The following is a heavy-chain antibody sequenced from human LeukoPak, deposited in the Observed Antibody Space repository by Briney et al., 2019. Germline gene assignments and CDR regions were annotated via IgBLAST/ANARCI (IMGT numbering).Heavy chain of an antibody. D-gene: IGHD1-26*01. CDR3: SRESGPFSPFGF. CDR1: GGSISSGGYY. Sequence: SQTLSLTCTVSGGSISSGGYYWSWIRQHPGKGLEWIGYIYYSGSTYYNPSLKSRVTISVDTSKNQVSLNLTSVTAADTAVYYCSRESGPFSPFGFWGQGTLVSVHS. J-gene: IGHJ4*02. CDR2: IYYSGST. V-gene: IGHV4-31*03.